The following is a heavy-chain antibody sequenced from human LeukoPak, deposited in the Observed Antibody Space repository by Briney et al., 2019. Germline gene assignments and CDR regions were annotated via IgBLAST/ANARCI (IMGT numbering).Heavy chain of an antibody. CDR1: GGSISSGDYY. J-gene: IGHJ4*02. V-gene: IGHV4-30-4*01. D-gene: IGHD3-22*01. Sequence: SQTLSLTCTVSGGSISSGDYYWSWIRQPPGKGLEWFGYIYHSGSTYYNPSLKSRVTISIDTSKNQLSLKLSSVTDADTAVYYCARVQGASSGYYRIFDYWGQGTLVTVSS. CDR3: ARVQGASSGYYRIFDY. CDR2: IYHSGST.